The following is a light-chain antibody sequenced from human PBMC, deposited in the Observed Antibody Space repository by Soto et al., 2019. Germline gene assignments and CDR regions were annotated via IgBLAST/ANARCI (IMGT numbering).Light chain of an antibody. J-gene: IGKJ4*01. CDR3: QKYNSAPRAT. CDR1: QGISNY. CDR2: AAS. V-gene: IGKV1-27*01. Sequence: DIQMTQSPSSLSASVGDRVTITCRASQGISNYLAWYQQKPGKVPKLLIYAASTLQSGVPSRFGGSGSGTDFTLTISSLQPEDVATYYCQKYNSAPRATFGGGTKVEIK.